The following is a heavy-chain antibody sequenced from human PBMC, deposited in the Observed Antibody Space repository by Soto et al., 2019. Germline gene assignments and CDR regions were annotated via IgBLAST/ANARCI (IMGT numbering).Heavy chain of an antibody. J-gene: IGHJ3*01. CDR2: INPKTGDT. CDR1: GYSYIDHY. CDR3: ARALYSDSGSYGAFDV. Sequence: QVQLVQSGAEVKKPGASVKVSCKDSGYSYIDHYIQWVRQAPGQGLEWVGWINPKTGDTHYAQKVRGWVTMTRETSISTGYMELSRLKADDTAVYYCARALYSDSGSYGAFDVWGQGTLGTASS. V-gene: IGHV1-2*04. D-gene: IGHD3-10*01.